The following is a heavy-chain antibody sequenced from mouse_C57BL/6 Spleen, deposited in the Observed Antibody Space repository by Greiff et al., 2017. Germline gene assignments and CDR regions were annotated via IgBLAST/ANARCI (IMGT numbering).Heavy chain of an antibody. D-gene: IGHD2-14*01. CDR1: GFTFSDFY. CDR3: ARDAEYDGAMDD. V-gene: IGHV7-1*01. J-gene: IGHJ4*01. CDR2: SRNKANDYTT. Sequence: EVMLVESGGGLVQSGRSLRLSCATSGFTFSDFYMEWVRQAPGKGLEWIAASRNKANDYTTEYSASVKGRFIVSRDTSQSILYLQMNALRAEDTAIYYCARDAEYDGAMDDWGQGTSVTVSS.